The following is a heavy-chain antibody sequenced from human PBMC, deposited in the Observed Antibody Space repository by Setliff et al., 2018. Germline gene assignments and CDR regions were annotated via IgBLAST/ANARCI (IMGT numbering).Heavy chain of an antibody. CDR3: VRDRAAIVVGPPTAAFDI. CDR2: ISGYNGYT. V-gene: IGHV1-18*01. D-gene: IGHD2-2*01. CDR1: GYNFVTFG. Sequence: ASVKVSCKTSGYNFVTFGVNWVRQAPGQGLEWMGWISGYNGYTVYAQKLQGRVTLTTDTSTGTAYMEVRSLRSDDTAQYYCVRDRAAIVVGPPTAAFDIWGQGTMVTVSS. J-gene: IGHJ3*02.